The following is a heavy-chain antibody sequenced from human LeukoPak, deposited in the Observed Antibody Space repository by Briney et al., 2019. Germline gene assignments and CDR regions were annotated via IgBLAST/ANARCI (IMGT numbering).Heavy chain of an antibody. D-gene: IGHD6-19*01. V-gene: IGHV3-30*18. J-gene: IGHJ4*02. CDR2: ISYGGGNK. CDR1: GFTFSTYV. CDR3: AKAHTSGMYYFDY. Sequence: GGSLRLSCAASGFTFSTYVMHWVRQAPGRGLEWVALISYGGGNKYYADSVKGRFSISRDDSKNTLYLQMNSLRDEDTAVYYCAKAHTSGMYYFDYWGQGSLVIVSS.